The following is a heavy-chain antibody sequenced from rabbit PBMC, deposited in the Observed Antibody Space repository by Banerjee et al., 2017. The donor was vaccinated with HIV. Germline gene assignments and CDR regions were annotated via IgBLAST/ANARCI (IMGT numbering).Heavy chain of an antibody. Sequence: QEQLVESGGDLVKPGASLTLTCIASGVSFSGSSYMCWVRQAPGKGLEWIACINVVTGKAVCASWAKGRFTFSKTSSTTVTLQMTSLTVADTATYFCARDLPDIIGWNFGWWGQGTLVTVS. D-gene: IGHD4-1*01. CDR1: GVSFSGSSY. J-gene: IGHJ3*01. V-gene: IGHV1S45*01. CDR3: ARDLPDIIGWNFGW. CDR2: INVVTGKA.